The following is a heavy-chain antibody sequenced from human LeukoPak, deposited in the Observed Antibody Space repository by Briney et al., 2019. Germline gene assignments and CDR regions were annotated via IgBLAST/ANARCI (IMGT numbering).Heavy chain of an antibody. J-gene: IGHJ3*02. Sequence: ASVKVSCKASGYTFTSYGISWVRQAPGQGLEWMGWINPNSGGTNYAQKFQGRVTMTRDTSISTAYMELSRLRSDDTAVYYCARVLFYDSSGYYYTYDAFDIWGQGTMVTVSS. D-gene: IGHD3-22*01. CDR1: GYTFTSYG. CDR2: INPNSGGT. V-gene: IGHV1-2*02. CDR3: ARVLFYDSSGYYYTYDAFDI.